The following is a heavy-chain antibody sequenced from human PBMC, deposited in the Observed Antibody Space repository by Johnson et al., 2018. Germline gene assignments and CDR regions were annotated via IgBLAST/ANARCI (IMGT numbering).Heavy chain of an antibody. J-gene: IGHJ6*03. CDR3: AKSPNYYSYYMDV. CDR1: GGTFSSYA. Sequence: QVQLVQSGAEVTKPGSSVKVSCKASGGTFSSYAIIWVRQAPGQGLEWMGGIIHICGTANYAQKFQGRVTITADESTSTAYMERSSLRSEDTAVYYCAKSPNYYSYYMDVWGKGTTVTVSS. CDR2: IIHICGTA. V-gene: IGHV1-69*01.